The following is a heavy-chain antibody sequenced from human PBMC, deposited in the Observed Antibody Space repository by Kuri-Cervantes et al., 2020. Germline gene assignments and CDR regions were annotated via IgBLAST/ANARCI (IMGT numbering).Heavy chain of an antibody. Sequence: SETLSLTCAVYGGSFSGYYWSWIRQPPGKGLGYIGSIYYSGSTFHNPSLRSRVTISVDTSKNQFSLKLSSVTAADTAVYYCARGLYNSGWYHFDYWGQGTLVPSPQ. CDR2: IYYSGST. V-gene: IGHV4-34*01. CDR1: GGSFSGYY. D-gene: IGHD6-19*01. CDR3: ARGLYNSGWYHFDY. J-gene: IGHJ4*02.